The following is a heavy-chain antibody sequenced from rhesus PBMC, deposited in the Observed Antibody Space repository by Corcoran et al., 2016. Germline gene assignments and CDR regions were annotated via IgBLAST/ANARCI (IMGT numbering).Heavy chain of an antibody. CDR2: IDGNSASN. V-gene: IGHV4-81*01. CDR1: VCSIRGYY. CDR3: ARGVVANYNSWDV. D-gene: IGHD2-21*01. J-gene: IGHJ5-2*02. Sequence: QVQLQQWGEGQVKPSETLSLTCAVSVCSIRGYYCSWILPPPVKGLDWVGTIDGNSASNNYNPYLKIRVTISKDTSKRQFSLNLKSMTAADTAVYYCARGVVANYNSWDVWGRGNLVTVSS.